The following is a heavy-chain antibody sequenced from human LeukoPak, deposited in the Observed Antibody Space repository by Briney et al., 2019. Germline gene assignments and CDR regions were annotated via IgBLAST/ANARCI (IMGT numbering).Heavy chain of an antibody. Sequence: GASVKVSCKASGYTFTSYGISWVRQAPGQGLEWMGWINAGRGNTKYSQKFQGRITITRDTPASTAYMELSSLRSEDTAVYYCARDHYDFWSGYPNYSFDYWGQGTLVTVSS. J-gene: IGHJ4*02. CDR1: GYTFTSYG. CDR3: ARDHYDFWSGYPNYSFDY. D-gene: IGHD3-3*01. CDR2: INAGRGNT. V-gene: IGHV1-3*01.